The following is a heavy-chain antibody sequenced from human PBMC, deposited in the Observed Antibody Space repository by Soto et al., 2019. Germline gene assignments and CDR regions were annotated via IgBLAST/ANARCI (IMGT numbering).Heavy chain of an antibody. CDR3: ARDRIFYNYDSSGYYPSADY. CDR1: GFTFSSYS. CDR2: ISSSSSYI. D-gene: IGHD3-22*01. J-gene: IGHJ4*02. V-gene: IGHV3-21*01. Sequence: GGSLRLSCAASGFTFSSYSMNWVRQAPGKGLERVSFISSSSSYIYYADSVKGRFTISRDNAKISLYLQMNSLRAEDTAVYYCARDRIFYNYDSSGYYPSADYWGQGTLVTVSS.